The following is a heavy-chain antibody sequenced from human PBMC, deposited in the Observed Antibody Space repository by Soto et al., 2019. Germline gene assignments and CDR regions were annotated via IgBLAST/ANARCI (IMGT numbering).Heavy chain of an antibody. J-gene: IGHJ4*02. CDR2: IKSKTDGGTA. CDR3: TTGIYYDILTGYHNVAY. Sequence: LRLSCVASGFNLSHPWMTWVRQAAGKGLEWVGRIKSKTDGGTADYAAPVKGRATISRDDSRNTVYLQMNSLKTEDTAVYYCTTGIYYDILTGYHNVAYWGQGALVTVSS. V-gene: IGHV3-15*01. D-gene: IGHD3-9*01. CDR1: GFNLSHPW.